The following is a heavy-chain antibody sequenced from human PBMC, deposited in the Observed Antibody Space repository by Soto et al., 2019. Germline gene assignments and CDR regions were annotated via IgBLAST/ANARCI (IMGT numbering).Heavy chain of an antibody. J-gene: IGHJ6*02. CDR2: IIPIFGTA. CDR3: ARSQGGSSSLDIYYYYYYGMDV. D-gene: IGHD2-15*01. Sequence: QVQLVQSGAEVKKPGSSVKVSCKAPGGTFSSYAISWVRQAPGQGLEWMGGIIPIFGTAKYAQKFQGRVTITADETTSTGYMELSRLRSEDTAVYYCARSQGGSSSLDIYYYYYYGMDVWGQGTMVTVSS. CDR1: GGTFSSYA. V-gene: IGHV1-69*01.